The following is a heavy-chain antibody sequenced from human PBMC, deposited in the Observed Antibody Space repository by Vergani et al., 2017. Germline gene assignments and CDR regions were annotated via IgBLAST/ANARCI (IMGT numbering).Heavy chain of an antibody. Sequence: QVQLQESGPGLVKPSETLSLTRTVSGGSISSYYWSWIRQPAGKGLEWIGRIYTSGSTNYNPSLKSRVTMSVDTSKNQFSLKLSSVTAADTAVYYCARDYGYDFWSGYYPPRSYYGMDVWGQGTTVTVSS. CDR1: GGSISSYY. CDR2: IYTSGST. CDR3: ARDYGYDFWSGYYPPRSYYGMDV. J-gene: IGHJ6*02. D-gene: IGHD3-3*01. V-gene: IGHV4-4*07.